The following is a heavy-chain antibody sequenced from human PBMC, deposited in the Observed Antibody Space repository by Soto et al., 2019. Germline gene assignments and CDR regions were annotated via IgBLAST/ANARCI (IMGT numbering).Heavy chain of an antibody. V-gene: IGHV4-30-2*01. D-gene: IGHD3-22*01. J-gene: IGHJ4*02. CDR2: IYHSGST. CDR3: ARAPTTMIVPYYFDY. Sequence: QLQLQESGSGLVKPSQTLSLTCAVSGGSISSGGYSWRWIRQPPGKGLEWIGYIYHSGSTYYNPSLKSRVTISVDRSKNQFSLKLSSVTAADTAVYYCARAPTTMIVPYYFDYWGQGTLVTVSS. CDR1: GGSISSGGYS.